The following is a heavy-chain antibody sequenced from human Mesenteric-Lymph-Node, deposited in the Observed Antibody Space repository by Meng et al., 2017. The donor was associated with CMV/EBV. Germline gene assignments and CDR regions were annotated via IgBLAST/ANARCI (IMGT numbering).Heavy chain of an antibody. CDR2: ISYSGST. Sequence: SETLSLTCTVSGGSISSSGYSWGWIRQHPGKGREWIGSISYSGSTYYNPSLRSRVTISVDTSKNQCPLKLSSVTAADTAVYYCADYAYDSSKSPRSFDIWGQGTMVTVSS. V-gene: IGHV4-39*06. CDR1: GGSISSSGYS. D-gene: IGHD3-22*01. J-gene: IGHJ3*02. CDR3: ADYAYDSSKSPRSFDI.